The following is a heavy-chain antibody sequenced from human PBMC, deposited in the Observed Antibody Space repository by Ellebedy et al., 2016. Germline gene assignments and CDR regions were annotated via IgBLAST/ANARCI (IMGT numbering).Heavy chain of an antibody. CDR2: SVSGDRT. CDR1: GFFFSTHA. J-gene: IGHJ4*02. V-gene: IGHV3-23*01. D-gene: IGHD2-21*02. Sequence: GGSLRLSCEASGFFFSTHAMSWVRQAPGKGLEWVSVSVSGDRTWYADSVKGRFTISRDSSKNTLYLQMNSLRAEDTALYYCARGGGDYLHFDYWGQGTLVTVSS. CDR3: ARGGGDYLHFDY.